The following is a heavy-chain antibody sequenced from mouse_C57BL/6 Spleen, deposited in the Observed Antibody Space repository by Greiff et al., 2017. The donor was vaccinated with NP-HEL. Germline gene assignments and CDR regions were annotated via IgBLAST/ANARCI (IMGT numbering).Heavy chain of an antibody. D-gene: IGHD2-3*01. J-gene: IGHJ4*01. CDR2: ISSGSSTI. Sequence: EVKLMESGGGLVKPGGSLKLSCAASGFTFSDYGMHWVRQAPEKGLEWVAYISSGSSTIYYADTVKGRFTISRDNAKNTLFLQMTSLRSEDTAMYYCATFDDYCSYYYAMDYWGQGTSVTVSS. CDR1: GFTFSDYG. V-gene: IGHV5-17*01. CDR3: ATFDDYCSYYYAMDY.